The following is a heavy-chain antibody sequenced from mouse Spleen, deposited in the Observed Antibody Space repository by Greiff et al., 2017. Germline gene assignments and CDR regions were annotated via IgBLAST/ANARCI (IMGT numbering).Heavy chain of an antibody. Sequence: EVQLQESGPGLVKPSQSLSLTCSVTGYSITSGYYWNWIRQFPGNKLEWMGYISYDGSNNYNPSLKNRISITRDTSKNQFFLKLNSVTTEDTATYYCARNYRYDDLYFDYWGQGTTLTVSS. J-gene: IGHJ2*01. D-gene: IGHD2-14*01. CDR1: GYSITSGYY. CDR2: ISYDGSN. V-gene: IGHV3-6*01. CDR3: ARNYRYDDLYFDY.